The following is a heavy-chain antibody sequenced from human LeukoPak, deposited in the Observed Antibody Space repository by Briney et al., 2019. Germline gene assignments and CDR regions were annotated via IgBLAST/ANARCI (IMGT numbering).Heavy chain of an antibody. CDR1: EFTFSSYA. Sequence: GGSLRLSCAASEFTFSSYAMSWVRQAPGKGLEWVSAISGSGGDTYYADSVKGRFTISRDNSKNTLYLQMSSLRAEDTAVYYCAKDLGSVVTPPSLDFWGQGTLVTVSS. J-gene: IGHJ4*02. CDR3: AKDLGSVVTPPSLDF. D-gene: IGHD4-23*01. CDR2: ISGSGGDT. V-gene: IGHV3-23*01.